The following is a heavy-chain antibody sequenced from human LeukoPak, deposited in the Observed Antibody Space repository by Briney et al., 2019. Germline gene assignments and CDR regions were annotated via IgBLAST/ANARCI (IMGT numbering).Heavy chain of an antibody. V-gene: IGHV1-8*01. CDR1: GYTFTSYD. CDR2: MNPNSGNT. J-gene: IGHJ4*02. D-gene: IGHD6-13*01. CDR3: AREHSSSWDQFDY. Sequence: ASVKVSCKASGYTFTSYDINWVRQATGQGLEWMGWMNPNSGNTGYAQKFQGRVTMTRNTYISTAYMELSSLISDDTAVYYCAREHSSSWDQFDYWGQGTLVTVSS.